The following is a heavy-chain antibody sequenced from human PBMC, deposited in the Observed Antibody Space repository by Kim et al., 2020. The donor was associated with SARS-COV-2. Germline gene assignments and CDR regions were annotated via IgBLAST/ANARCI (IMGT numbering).Heavy chain of an antibody. V-gene: IGHV3-23*01. Sequence: GGSLRLSCAASGFTFSSYAMSWVRQAPGKGLEWVSHFSEGGGTTNYADSVKGRFTFSRAIPRKTRYLKMNSQGSEDPADYYCAKEGSGIYTSVGVYYFD. CDR2: FSEGGGTT. CDR3: AKEGSGIYTSVGVYYFD. J-gene: IGHJ4*01. CDR1: GFTFSSYA. D-gene: IGHD1-26*01.